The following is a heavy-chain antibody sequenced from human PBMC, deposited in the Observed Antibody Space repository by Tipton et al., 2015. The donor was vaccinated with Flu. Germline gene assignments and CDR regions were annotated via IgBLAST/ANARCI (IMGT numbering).Heavy chain of an antibody. CDR2: INPNSGGT. CDR3: ARLTGLGAAADSPTYYYYYGMDV. Sequence: QVQLVQSGAEVKKPGASVKVSCKASGYTFTGYYMHWVRQAPGQGLEWMGWINPNSGGTNYAQKFQGRVTMTRDTSISTAYMELSRLRSDDTAVYYCARLTGLGAAADSPTYYYYYGMDVWGQGTTVTVSS. CDR1: GYTFTGYY. V-gene: IGHV1-2*02. D-gene: IGHD6-13*01. J-gene: IGHJ6*02.